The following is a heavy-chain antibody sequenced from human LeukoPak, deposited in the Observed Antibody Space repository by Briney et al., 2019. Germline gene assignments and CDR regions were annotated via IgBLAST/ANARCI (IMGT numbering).Heavy chain of an antibody. CDR1: GFTFSSYS. V-gene: IGHV3-21*01. Sequence: GGSLRLSCAASGFTFSSYSMNRVRQAPGKGLEWVSSISSSSSYIYYADSVKGRFTISRDNAKNSLYLQMNSLRAEDTAVYYCARAGDIVVVPAATNTDYYMDVWGKGTTVTVSS. CDR2: ISSSSSYI. J-gene: IGHJ6*03. CDR3: ARAGDIVVVPAATNTDYYMDV. D-gene: IGHD2-2*01.